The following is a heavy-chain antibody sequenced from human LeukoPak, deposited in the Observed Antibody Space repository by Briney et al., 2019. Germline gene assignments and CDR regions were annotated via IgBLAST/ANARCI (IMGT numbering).Heavy chain of an antibody. CDR3: ARPHPPYSYYGMDV. CDR2: INTNTRNP. J-gene: IGHJ6*02. CDR1: GYTFTTYA. V-gene: IGHV7-4-1*02. Sequence: ASVKVSCKASGYTFTTYAMNWVRQAPGQGLEWMGWINTNTRNPTYAQGFTGRFVFSLDTSVSTAYLQISSLKAEDTAVYYCARPHPPYSYYGMDVWGQGTTVTVSS.